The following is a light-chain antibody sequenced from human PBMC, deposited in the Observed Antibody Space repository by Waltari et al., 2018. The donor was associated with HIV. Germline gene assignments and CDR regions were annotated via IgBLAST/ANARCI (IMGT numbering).Light chain of an antibody. CDR3: QQYFNTPPWT. V-gene: IGKV4-1*01. CDR1: QSVLYGPINKSY. J-gene: IGKJ1*01. CDR2: WAS. Sequence: DIVLTQSPDSLAVSLGERATINCKSSQSVLYGPINKSYLAWLQQKPGQPPNTRISWASTRESWVPDRFSGSGSGTDCTLTISSLQAEDVAVYYCQQYFNTPPWTFGQGTKVEIK.